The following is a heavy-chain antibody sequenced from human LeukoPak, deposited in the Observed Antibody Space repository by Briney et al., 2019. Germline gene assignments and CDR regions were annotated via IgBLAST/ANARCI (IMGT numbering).Heavy chain of an antibody. Sequence: SETLSLTCAVSGGSISSGGYSWSWIRQPPGKGLEWIGYIYHSESTYYNPSLKGRVTISVDRSKNQFSLKLSSVTAADTAVYYCARSYYYGSGSYVWFDPWGQETLVTVSS. CDR2: IYHSEST. J-gene: IGHJ5*02. CDR1: GGSISSGGYS. V-gene: IGHV4-30-2*01. D-gene: IGHD3-10*01. CDR3: ARSYYYGSGSYVWFDP.